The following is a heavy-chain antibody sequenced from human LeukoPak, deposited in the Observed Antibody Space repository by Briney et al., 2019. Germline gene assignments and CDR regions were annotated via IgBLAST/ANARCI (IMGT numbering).Heavy chain of an antibody. V-gene: IGHV4-59*08. D-gene: IGHD5-18*01. Sequence: KPSETLSLTCTVSGGSISTYYWSWIRQPPGKGLEWIGYIYYSGNTNYNPSLKSRVTISVDTSKNQFSLKLTSVTAADTAVYYCARAPIPRYGHYYLDYWGQGTLVTVSS. CDR1: GGSISTYY. J-gene: IGHJ4*02. CDR2: IYYSGNT. CDR3: ARAPIPRYGHYYLDY.